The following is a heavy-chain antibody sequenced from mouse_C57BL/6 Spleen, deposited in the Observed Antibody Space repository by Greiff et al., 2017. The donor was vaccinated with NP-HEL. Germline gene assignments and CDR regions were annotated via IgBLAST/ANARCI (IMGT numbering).Heavy chain of an antibody. J-gene: IGHJ4*01. V-gene: IGHV1-55*01. D-gene: IGHD2-4*01. CDR3: ARRESTMITTGYYAMDY. Sequence: VQLQQSGAELVKPGASVKMSCKASGYTFTSYWITWVKQRPGQGLEWIGDIYPGSGSTNYNEKFKSKATLTVDTSSSTAYMQLSSLTSEDSAVYYCARRESTMITTGYYAMDYWGQGTSVTVSS. CDR2: IYPGSGST. CDR1: GYTFTSYW.